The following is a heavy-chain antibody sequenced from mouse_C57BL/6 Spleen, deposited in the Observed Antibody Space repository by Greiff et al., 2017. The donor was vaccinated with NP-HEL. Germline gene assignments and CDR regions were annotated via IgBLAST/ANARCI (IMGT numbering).Heavy chain of an antibody. D-gene: IGHD1-1*01. V-gene: IGHV1-64*01. Sequence: QVQLQQPGAELVKPGASVKLSCKASGYTFTSYWMHWVKQRPGQGLEWIGMIHPNSGSTNYNEKFKSKATLTVDKSSSTAYMQLSSLTSEDSAVYYCARSYYAPSGDYWGQGTTLTVSS. CDR3: ARSYYAPSGDY. CDR2: IHPNSGST. J-gene: IGHJ2*01. CDR1: GYTFTSYW.